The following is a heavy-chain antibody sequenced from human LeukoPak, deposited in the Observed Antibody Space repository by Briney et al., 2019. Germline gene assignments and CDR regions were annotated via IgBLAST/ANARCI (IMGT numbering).Heavy chain of an antibody. J-gene: IGHJ3*02. CDR1: GYTFTTYW. D-gene: IGHD1-26*01. V-gene: IGHV5-51*01. Sequence: GESLKISCKGYGYTFTTYWIAWVRQMPGKGLEWMGIIYPGDSDTRFSSSFQGQVTISADKSISTAYLQWSSLKASDTAMYYCARPSGSYYDNAFDIWGQGTMVTVSS. CDR2: IYPGDSDT. CDR3: ARPSGSYYDNAFDI.